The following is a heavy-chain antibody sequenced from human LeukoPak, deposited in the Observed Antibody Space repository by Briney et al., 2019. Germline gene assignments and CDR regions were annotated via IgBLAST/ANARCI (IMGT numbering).Heavy chain of an antibody. V-gene: IGHV3-33*01. CDR3: ARDGLRITMVRHVPRYDMDV. Sequence: QPGRSLRLSCAASGFTFSSYGMHWVRQAPGKGLEWVAVIWYDGSNKYYADSVKGRFTISRDNSKNTLYLQMNSLRAEDTAVYYCARDGLRITMVRHVPRYDMDVWGQGTTVTVSS. CDR1: GFTFSSYG. CDR2: IWYDGSNK. J-gene: IGHJ6*02. D-gene: IGHD3-10*01.